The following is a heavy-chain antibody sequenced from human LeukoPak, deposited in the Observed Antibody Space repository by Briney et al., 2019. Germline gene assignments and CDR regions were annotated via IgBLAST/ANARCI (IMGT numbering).Heavy chain of an antibody. J-gene: IGHJ4*02. CDR1: GFTVSSNY. CDR2: IKQDGSEK. D-gene: IGHD1-26*01. CDR3: ARRRYSGSSQHFDY. V-gene: IGHV3-7*01. Sequence: GGSLRLSCAASGFTVSSNYMSWVRQAPGKGLEWVANIKQDGSEKYYVDSVKGRFTISRDNAKNSLYLQMNSLRAEDTAVYYCARRRYSGSSQHFDYWGQGTLVTVSS.